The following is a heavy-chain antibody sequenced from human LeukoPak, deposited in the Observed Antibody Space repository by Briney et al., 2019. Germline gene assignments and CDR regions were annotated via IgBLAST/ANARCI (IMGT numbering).Heavy chain of an antibody. Sequence: SETLSLTCAVYGGSFSGYYWSWIRQPPGKGLEWIGEINHSGSTNYNPSLKSRVTISVDTSKNQFSLKLSSVTAADTAVYYCARHTYCSGGSCYFDPWGQGTLVTVSS. CDR2: INHSGST. CDR3: ARHTYCSGGSCYFDP. V-gene: IGHV4-34*01. CDR1: GGSFSGYY. D-gene: IGHD2-15*01. J-gene: IGHJ5*02.